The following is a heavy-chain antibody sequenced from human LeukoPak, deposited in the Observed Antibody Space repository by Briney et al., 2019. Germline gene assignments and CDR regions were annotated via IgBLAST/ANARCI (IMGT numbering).Heavy chain of an antibody. Sequence: ASVKVSCKASGYTFTSYYMHWVRQAPGQGLEWMGIINPSGGSTSYAQKFQGRVTMTRDTSTSTVYMELSSLRSEDTAVYYCARARVTAIPQGAFDIWGQGTMVTVSS. V-gene: IGHV1-46*01. J-gene: IGHJ3*02. CDR2: INPSGGST. CDR3: ARARVTAIPQGAFDI. CDR1: GYTFTSYY. D-gene: IGHD2-21*02.